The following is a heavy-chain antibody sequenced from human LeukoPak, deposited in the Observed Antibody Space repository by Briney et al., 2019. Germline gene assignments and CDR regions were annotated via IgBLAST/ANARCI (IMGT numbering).Heavy chain of an antibody. D-gene: IGHD6-19*01. J-gene: IGHJ4*02. Sequence: SVKVSCKASGGTFSSYAISWVRQAPGQGLEWMGGIIPIFGTANYAQKFQGRVMITADKSTSTAYMELSSLRSEDTAVYYCARDSSGWYYYFDYWGQGTLVTVSS. V-gene: IGHV1-69*06. CDR3: ARDSSGWYYYFDY. CDR2: IIPIFGTA. CDR1: GGTFSSYA.